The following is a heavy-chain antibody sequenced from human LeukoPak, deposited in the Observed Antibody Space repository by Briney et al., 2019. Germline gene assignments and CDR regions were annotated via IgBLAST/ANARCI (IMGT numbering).Heavy chain of an antibody. V-gene: IGHV3-23*01. D-gene: IGHD3-10*01. J-gene: IGHJ4*02. Sequence: GGSLRLSCAASGFTFSSYAMSWVRQAPGEGLEWVSAFSGSGGSTYYADSVKGRFSISRDTSKNTLYLQMNSLRVEDTAVYYCATRRFGELTYWGQGTLVTVSS. CDR2: FSGSGGST. CDR1: GFTFSSYA. CDR3: ATRRFGELTY.